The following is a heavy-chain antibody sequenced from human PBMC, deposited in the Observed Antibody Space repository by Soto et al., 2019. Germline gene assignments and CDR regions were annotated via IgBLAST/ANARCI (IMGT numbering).Heavy chain of an antibody. Sequence: SETLSLTCTVSGGSISSSSYYWVWIRQPPGKGLEWIGSVYYSGSTYYNPSLKSRFTISVDTSKNQFSLKLSSVTAADTAVYYCASRMTTYSPRGYWGQGTLVTVSS. D-gene: IGHD2-15*01. CDR3: ASRMTTYSPRGY. J-gene: IGHJ4*02. CDR2: VYYSGST. CDR1: GGSISSSSYY. V-gene: IGHV4-39*01.